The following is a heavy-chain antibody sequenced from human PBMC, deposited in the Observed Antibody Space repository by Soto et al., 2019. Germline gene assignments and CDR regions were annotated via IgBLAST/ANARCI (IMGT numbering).Heavy chain of an antibody. V-gene: IGHV3-30*18. CDR1: GFTFSSYG. Sequence: GGSLRLSCAASGFTFSSYGMHWVRQAPGKGLEWVAVISYDGSNKYYADSVKGRFTISRDNSKNTLYLQMNSLRAEDTAVYYCAKLKYGDHFDYWGQGTLVTVSS. CDR3: AKLKYGDHFDY. D-gene: IGHD4-17*01. CDR2: ISYDGSNK. J-gene: IGHJ4*02.